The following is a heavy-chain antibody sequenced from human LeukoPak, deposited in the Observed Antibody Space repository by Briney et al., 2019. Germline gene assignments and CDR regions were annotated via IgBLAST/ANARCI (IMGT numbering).Heavy chain of an antibody. V-gene: IGHV4-59*01. CDR1: GGSISSYY. CDR2: IYYSGST. Sequence: KPSETLSPTCTVSGGSISSYYWSWIRQPPGKGLEWIGYIYYSGSTNYNPSLKSRVTISVDTSKNQFSLKLSSVTAADTAVYYCASQFPRGAFDIWGQGTMVTVSS. J-gene: IGHJ3*02. CDR3: ASQFPRGAFDI.